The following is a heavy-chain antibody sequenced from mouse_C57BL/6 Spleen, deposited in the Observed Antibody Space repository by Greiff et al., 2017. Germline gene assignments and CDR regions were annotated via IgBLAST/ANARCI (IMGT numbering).Heavy chain of an antibody. Sequence: QVQLQQSGAELMKPGASVKLSCQATGYTITGYWIEWVQQWPGHGLDWIGEILPGSGCTNYNEKFTGQATVTADTASNTAYMQLSSLTNENTTIYYYERAPTGTGYYAKDYWGQGTSVTVSS. V-gene: IGHV1-9*01. J-gene: IGHJ4*01. CDR1: GYTITGYW. D-gene: IGHD4-1*02. CDR2: ILPGSGCT. CDR3: ERAPTGTGYYAKDY.